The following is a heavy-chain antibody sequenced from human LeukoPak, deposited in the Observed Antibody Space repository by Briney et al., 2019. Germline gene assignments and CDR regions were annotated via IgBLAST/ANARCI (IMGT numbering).Heavy chain of an antibody. V-gene: IGHV4-39*02. Sequence: SETLSLTCTVSGSSIRRTTYYWGWIRQPPGKGLEWIGSIYYSGSTYYNPSLKSRVTISVDTSKNHLSLKLSSVTAADTAVYYCARVLVVVTAVGWRRESDAFDIWGQGTMVTVSS. CDR1: GSSIRRTTYY. CDR3: ARVLVVVTAVGWRRESDAFDI. J-gene: IGHJ3*02. D-gene: IGHD2-21*02. CDR2: IYYSGST.